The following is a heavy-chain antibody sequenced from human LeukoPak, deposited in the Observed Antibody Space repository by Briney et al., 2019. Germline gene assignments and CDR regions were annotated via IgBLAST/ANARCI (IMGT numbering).Heavy chain of an antibody. CDR3: AREDRIRTDAFDI. Sequence: GGSLRLSCVASGFTFSDHYMDWVRQAPGKGLEWVGRIRNKANSYTTEYVASVKGRFTISRDDSKNSLSLQMNGLKTEDTAMYYCAREDRIRTDAFDIWGQGTMVTVSS. J-gene: IGHJ3*02. V-gene: IGHV3-72*01. CDR2: IRNKANSYTT. CDR1: GFTFSDHY. D-gene: IGHD2/OR15-2a*01.